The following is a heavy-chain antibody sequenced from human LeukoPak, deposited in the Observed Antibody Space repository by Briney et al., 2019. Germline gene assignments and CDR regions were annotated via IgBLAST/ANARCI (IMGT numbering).Heavy chain of an antibody. Sequence: PSETLSLTCTVSGGSISSSSYYWGWIRQPPGKGLEWIGSIYYSGSTYYNPSLKSRVTISVDTSKNQFSLKLSSVTAADTAVYYCARHRYYDFWSGYSIGHSYYFDYWGQGTLVTVSS. CDR1: GGSISSSSYY. J-gene: IGHJ4*02. CDR3: ARHRYYDFWSGYSIGHSYYFDY. D-gene: IGHD3-3*01. V-gene: IGHV4-39*01. CDR2: IYYSGST.